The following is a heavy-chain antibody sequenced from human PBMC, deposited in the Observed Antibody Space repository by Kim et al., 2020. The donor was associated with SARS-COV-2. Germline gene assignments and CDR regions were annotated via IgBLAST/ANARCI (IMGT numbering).Heavy chain of an antibody. CDR3: ANVDSGSYYNDYYYYGMDV. V-gene: IGHV3-30*18. CDR2: ISYDGSNK. J-gene: IGHJ6*02. D-gene: IGHD3-10*01. Sequence: GGSLRLSCAASGFTFSSYGMHWVRQAPGKGLEWVAVISYDGSNKYYADSVKGRFTISRDNSKNTLYLQMNSLRAEDTAVYYCANVDSGSYYNDYYYYGMDVWGQGTTVTVSS. CDR1: GFTFSSYG.